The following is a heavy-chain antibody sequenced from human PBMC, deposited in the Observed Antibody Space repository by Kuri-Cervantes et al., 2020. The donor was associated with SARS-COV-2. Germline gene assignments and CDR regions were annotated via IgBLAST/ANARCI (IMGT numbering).Heavy chain of an antibody. V-gene: IGHV4-31*03. Sequence: SETLSLTCTVSGGSISSGGYYWSWIRQHPGKGLEWIGYIYYSGSTYYNPSLKSRVTISVDASKSQFSLKLSSVTAADTAVYYCARDSSSWDYYFDYWGQGTLVTVSS. CDR1: GGSISSGGYY. D-gene: IGHD6-13*01. J-gene: IGHJ4*02. CDR2: IYYSGST. CDR3: ARDSSSWDYYFDY.